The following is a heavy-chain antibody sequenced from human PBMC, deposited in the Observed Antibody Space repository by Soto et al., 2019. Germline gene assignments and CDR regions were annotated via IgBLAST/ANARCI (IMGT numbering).Heavy chain of an antibody. CDR3: AKGSKEQLVRPNNWFDP. V-gene: IGHV4-34*01. D-gene: IGHD6-13*01. J-gene: IGHJ5*02. Sequence: SETLSLTCAVYGGSFSGYYWSWIRQPPGKGLEWIGEINHSGSTNYNPSLKSRVTISVDTSKNQFSLKLNSVTAADTALYYCAKGSKEQLVRPNNWFDPWGQGTLVTVSS. CDR1: GGSFSGYY. CDR2: INHSGST.